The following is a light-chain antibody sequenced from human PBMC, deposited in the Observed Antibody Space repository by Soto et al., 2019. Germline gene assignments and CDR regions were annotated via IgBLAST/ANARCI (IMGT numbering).Light chain of an antibody. CDR3: QQFGTSSLVT. CDR2: GVS. CDR1: QSVNTKY. Sequence: EIVLTQSPGTLSCSPWERATLSCRASQSVNTKYLAWYQQKPGQAPRLLISGVSSRATGIPDRFSGSGSGTDFILTISRVEPEDFAVYYCQQFGTSSLVTFGPGTKVDIK. V-gene: IGKV3-20*01. J-gene: IGKJ3*01.